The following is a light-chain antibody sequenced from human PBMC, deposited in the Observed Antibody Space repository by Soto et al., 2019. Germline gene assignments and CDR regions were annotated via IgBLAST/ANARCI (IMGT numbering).Light chain of an antibody. V-gene: IGKV3-20*01. CDR1: QTINTSY. Sequence: VLTQSPGTLSLSPGERATLSCRASQTINTSYLAWYQRKPGQAPRLLISGASIRATGIPDRFSGSGSGTDFTLAISRLEPEDFEVYYCQQYVSIPLTFGGGTKVDIK. J-gene: IGKJ4*01. CDR2: GAS. CDR3: QQYVSIPLT.